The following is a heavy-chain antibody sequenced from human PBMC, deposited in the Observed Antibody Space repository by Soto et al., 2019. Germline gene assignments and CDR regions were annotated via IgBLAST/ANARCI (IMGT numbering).Heavy chain of an antibody. CDR3: ARVIPNFVPRENSLLYV. V-gene: IGHV3-11*01. CDR2: ISSSGSTI. Sequence: SGGSLRLSCAASGFTFSDYYMSWIRQAPGKGLEWVSYISSSGSTIYCADSVKGRFTISRDNAKNSLYLQMSSLRAEDTAVYYCARVIPNFVPRENSLLYVRGQGTTVPGSS. D-gene: IGHD3-3*01. CDR1: GFTFSDYY. J-gene: IGHJ6*02.